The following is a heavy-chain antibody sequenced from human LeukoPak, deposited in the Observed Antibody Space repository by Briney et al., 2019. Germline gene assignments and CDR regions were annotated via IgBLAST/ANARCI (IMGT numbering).Heavy chain of an antibody. V-gene: IGHV3-30*04. Sequence: GGSLTLSCAASGFTLKIYPMHWLRQAPGQGLEWLSVISHDGSDKTNADSVKGRFIISRDNSKNTIYLQLNSLRPEDTAMYYCAREAVQTTVDAFDIWGLGTMVIVSS. D-gene: IGHD4-17*01. CDR1: GFTLKIYP. J-gene: IGHJ3*02. CDR2: ISHDGSDK. CDR3: AREAVQTTVDAFDI.